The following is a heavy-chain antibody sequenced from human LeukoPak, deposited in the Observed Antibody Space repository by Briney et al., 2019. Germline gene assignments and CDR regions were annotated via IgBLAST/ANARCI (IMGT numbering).Heavy chain of an antibody. CDR2: IYTSGST. V-gene: IGHV4-4*07. CDR1: GGSISSYY. Sequence: PSETLSLTCTVSGGSISSYYWSWIRQPAGKGLEWIGRIYTSGSTNYNPSLKSRVTISVDKSKNQFSLKLSSVTAADTAVYYCAREVYDSSAGPFDYWGQGTLVTGSS. CDR3: AREVYDSSAGPFDY. J-gene: IGHJ4*02. D-gene: IGHD3-22*01.